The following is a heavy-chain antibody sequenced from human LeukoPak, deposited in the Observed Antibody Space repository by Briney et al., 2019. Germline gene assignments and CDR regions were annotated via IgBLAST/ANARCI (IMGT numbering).Heavy chain of an antibody. V-gene: IGHV3-7*01. CDR2: IKYDGSEK. CDR1: GFTFSTYW. CDR3: ARDLVIEPTGDWFDP. D-gene: IGHD2/OR15-2a*01. Sequence: GGSLRLSCAASGFTFSTYWMAWVRQAPGKGLEWVANIKYDGSEKYYADSVKGRFTISRDNAKNSLYLQMNSLRDEDTAVYYCARDLVIEPTGDWFDPWGQGTLVIVSS. J-gene: IGHJ5*02.